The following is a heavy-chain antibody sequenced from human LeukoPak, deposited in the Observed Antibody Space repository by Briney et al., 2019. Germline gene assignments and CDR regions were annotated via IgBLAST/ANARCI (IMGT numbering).Heavy chain of an antibody. CDR1: GGSFSGYY. V-gene: IGHV4-4*07. D-gene: IGHD6-13*01. Sequence: SQTLSLTCGVYGGSFSGYYWSWIRQPAGKGLEWIGRIYTSGSTNYDPSLKSRVTMSVDTSKNQFSLKLSSVTAADTAAYYCARDRSSSWYDAFDIWGQGTMVTVSS. J-gene: IGHJ3*02. CDR2: IYTSGST. CDR3: ARDRSSSWYDAFDI.